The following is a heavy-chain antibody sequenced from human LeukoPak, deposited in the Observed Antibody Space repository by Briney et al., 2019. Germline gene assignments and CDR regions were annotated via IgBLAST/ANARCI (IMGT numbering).Heavy chain of an antibody. CDR2: IYYSGST. J-gene: IGHJ3*02. CDR1: GGSISSYY. CDR3: ARSRHYYGSGSYYKVDAFDI. V-gene: IGHV4-59*08. Sequence: PSETLSLTCTVSGGSISSYYWSWIRQPPGKGLGWIGYIYYSGSTYYNPSLKSRVTISVDTSKNQFSLKLSSVTAADTAVYYCARSRHYYGSGSYYKVDAFDIWGQGTMVTVSS. D-gene: IGHD3-10*01.